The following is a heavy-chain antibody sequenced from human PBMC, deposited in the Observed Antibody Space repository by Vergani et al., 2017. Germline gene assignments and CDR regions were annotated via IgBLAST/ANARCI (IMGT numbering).Heavy chain of an antibody. CDR3: AKGGGAAGTPFYYSYGMDV. J-gene: IGHJ6*02. D-gene: IGHD6-13*01. CDR1: GFTFDDYA. Sequence: VQLVESGGGLVQPGRSLRLSCAASGFTFDDYAMHWVRQAPGKGLEWVSGISWNSDNLGYADSVKGRFTISRDNAKNSLYLLMNSLRAEDTAFYFCAKGGGAAGTPFYYSYGMDVWGQGTTVTVSS. V-gene: IGHV3-9*01. CDR2: ISWNSDNL.